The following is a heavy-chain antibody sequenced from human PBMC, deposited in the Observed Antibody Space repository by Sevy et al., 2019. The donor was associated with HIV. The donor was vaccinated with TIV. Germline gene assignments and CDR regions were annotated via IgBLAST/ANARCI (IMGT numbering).Heavy chain of an antibody. CDR1: GFNFDDYA. D-gene: IGHD6-6*01. CDR3: ARSRASYYGMDV. V-gene: IGHV3-9*01. CDR2: ITWHSYNI. Sequence: GGSLRLSCAASGFNFDDYAMHWVRQVPGKGLEWVSGITWHSYNIGYADSVKGRFTISRDNAKNSLYLQMNSLRTEDTALYYCARSRASYYGMDVWGQGTTVTVSS. J-gene: IGHJ6*02.